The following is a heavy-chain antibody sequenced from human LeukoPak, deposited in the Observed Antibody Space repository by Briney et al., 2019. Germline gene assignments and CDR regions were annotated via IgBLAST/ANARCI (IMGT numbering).Heavy chain of an antibody. CDR3: AKDSIVYNGVYDAFDI. J-gene: IGHJ3*02. V-gene: IGHV3-23*01. D-gene: IGHD5-24*01. Sequence: ETLSLTCTVSGGSISGGSYYWSWIRQPPGKGLEWVPGISGSSDIIHYADSVKGRFTISRDNSKNTLYLQMNSLRAEDTAVYYCAKDSIVYNGVYDAFDIWGQGTMVTVSS. CDR1: GGSISGGSYY. CDR2: ISGSSDII.